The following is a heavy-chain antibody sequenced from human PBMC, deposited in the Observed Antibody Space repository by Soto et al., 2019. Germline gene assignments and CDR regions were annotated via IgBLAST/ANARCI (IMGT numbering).Heavy chain of an antibody. CDR2: ISAYNGNT. J-gene: IGHJ6*02. CDR1: GYTFTSYA. Sequence: ASVKVSCKASGYTFTSYAMHWVRQAPGQRLEWMGWISAYNGNTNYSQKLQGRVTMTTDTSTSTAYMELRSLRSDDTAVYYCARDNYYYYGMDVWGQGTTVTVSS. V-gene: IGHV1-18*01. CDR3: ARDNYYYYGMDV.